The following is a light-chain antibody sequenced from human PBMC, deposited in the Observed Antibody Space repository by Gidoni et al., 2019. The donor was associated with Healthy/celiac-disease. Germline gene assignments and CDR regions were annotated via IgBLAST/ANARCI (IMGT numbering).Light chain of an antibody. J-gene: IGKJ2*01. V-gene: IGKV1-39*01. CDR1: QSISSY. CDR2: AAA. Sequence: DIQMTPSPSSLSASVGDRITITCRASQSISSYLHWYQQKPGKAPKLLIYAAASLQSGVPSRCSGSGSGTDFTLTISSLQPEDFAAYYCQQSYSTPRTFGQGTKLEIK. CDR3: QQSYSTPRT.